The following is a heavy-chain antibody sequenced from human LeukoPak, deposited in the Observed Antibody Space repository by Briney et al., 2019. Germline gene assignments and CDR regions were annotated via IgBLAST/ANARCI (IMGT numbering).Heavy chain of an antibody. CDR3: ARGLAKVVKRDWYFDL. CDR1: GGSISSGGYS. D-gene: IGHD5-12*01. V-gene: IGHV4-30-2*01. Sequence: PSQTLSLTCAVSGGSISSGGYSWSWIRQPPGKGLEWIVYIYHSGSTYYNPSLKSRVTISVDRSKNQFALKLSSVTAADTAVYYCARGLAKVVKRDWYFDLWGRGTLVTVSS. CDR2: IYHSGST. J-gene: IGHJ2*01.